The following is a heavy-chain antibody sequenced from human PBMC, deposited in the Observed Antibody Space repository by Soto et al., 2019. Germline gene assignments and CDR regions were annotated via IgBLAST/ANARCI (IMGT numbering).Heavy chain of an antibody. CDR2: IHSSGSI. J-gene: IGHJ1*01. CDR3: ARDLDGLHDDTSGPFPRPG. V-gene: IGHV4-30-4*01. D-gene: IGHD3-22*01. CDR1: GGSISSDDYY. Sequence: SETLSLTCTVSGGSISSDDYYWSWIRQAPGRSLEWIGYIHSSGSIYYNPSLKSRATMSIDTAGNQFSLKVSSVTVADTAVYYCARDLDGLHDDTSGPFPRPGWGQGTLVTVSS.